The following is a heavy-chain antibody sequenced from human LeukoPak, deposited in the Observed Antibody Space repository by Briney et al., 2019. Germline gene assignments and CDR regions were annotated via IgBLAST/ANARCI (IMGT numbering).Heavy chain of an antibody. CDR1: GFTFSSYG. V-gene: IGHV3-30*03. J-gene: IGHJ3*02. CDR2: ISYDGINE. D-gene: IGHD3-22*01. CDR3: ARDLTYYFDSSDYGGAFDI. Sequence: PGGSLRLSCAASGFTFSSYGMHWVRQAPGKGLEWVAVISYDGINEYYADSVKGRFTISRDNSKNTLYLQMNSLRAEDTAVYYCARDLTYYFDSSDYGGAFDIWSQGTMVTVSS.